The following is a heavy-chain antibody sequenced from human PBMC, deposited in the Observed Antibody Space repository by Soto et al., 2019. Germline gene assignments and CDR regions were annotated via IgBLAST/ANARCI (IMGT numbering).Heavy chain of an antibody. CDR1: GFGFDGYA. Sequence: EVQLVESGGGFVQPGRSLRLSCAASGFGFDGYAMHWVRQEPGKGPEWVSGISWNSGTIGYADSVKGRFTISRDNAKNSLYLQMNRLRLEDTAMYYCAKDTQLRFYGMDVWGQVTTVTVS. CDR2: ISWNSGTI. J-gene: IGHJ6*02. V-gene: IGHV3-9*01. CDR3: AKDTQLRFYGMDV.